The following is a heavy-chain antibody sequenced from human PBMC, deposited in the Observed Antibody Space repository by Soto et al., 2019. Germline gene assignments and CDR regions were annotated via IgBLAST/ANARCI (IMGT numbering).Heavy chain of an antibody. CDR2: IYPGDSDT. Sequence: GESLKISCKGSGYSFTSYWIGWVRQMPGKGLEWMGIIYPGDSDTRYSPSFQGQVTISADKSISTAYLQWSSLKASDTAMYYCARDFSRYCSGGSCYSGGAFDIWGKGTTVTVSS. J-gene: IGHJ6*04. CDR3: ARDFSRYCSGGSCYSGGAFDI. V-gene: IGHV5-51*01. D-gene: IGHD2-15*01. CDR1: GYSFTSYW.